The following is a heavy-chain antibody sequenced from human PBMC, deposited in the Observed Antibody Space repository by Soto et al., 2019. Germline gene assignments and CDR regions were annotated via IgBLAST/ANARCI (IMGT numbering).Heavy chain of an antibody. CDR3: AKRRGAGGHLDY. CDR2: VSIGGST. V-gene: IGHV3-23*01. CDR1: GFTFSSYA. Sequence: DVQLLESGGGLVQPEGSLRLSCAASGFTFSSYAMGWVRQGTGKGLEWVAVVSIGGSTHYADSVRGRFTISRDNSKNTLSLQMNSLTAEDTAVYFCAKRRGAGGHLDYWCQGALVTVSS. D-gene: IGHD2-15*01. J-gene: IGHJ4*02.